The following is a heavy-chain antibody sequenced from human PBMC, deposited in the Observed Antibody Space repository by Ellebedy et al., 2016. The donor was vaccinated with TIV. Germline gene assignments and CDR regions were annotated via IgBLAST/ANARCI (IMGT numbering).Heavy chain of an antibody. CDR1: GFTFSSYA. CDR2: ISGSGGST. J-gene: IGHJ4*02. V-gene: IGHV3-23*01. CDR3: AKGPGIAARTDY. D-gene: IGHD6-6*01. Sequence: GGSLRLXXAASGFTFSSYAMSWVRQAPGKGLEWVSAISGSGGSTYYADSVKGRFTISRDNSKNTLYLQMNSLRAEDTAVYYCAKGPGIAARTDYWGQGTLVTVSS.